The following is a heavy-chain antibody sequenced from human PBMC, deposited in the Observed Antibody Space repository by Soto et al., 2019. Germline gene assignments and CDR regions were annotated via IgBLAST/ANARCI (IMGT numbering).Heavy chain of an antibody. CDR3: ARTALRRGNFDS. D-gene: IGHD3-10*01. V-gene: IGHV4-28*01. Sequence: QVQLQESGPGLVMPSDTLSLTCVVSDYSFSSSNWWGWIRQPPGKGLEWIGYISYTGTTYYNPSLKSRLTKSVYTDKNQFSLELTSVTGVDTAVYYGARTALRRGNFDSWGQGTLVTVSS. CDR1: DYSFSSSNW. J-gene: IGHJ4*01. CDR2: ISYTGTT.